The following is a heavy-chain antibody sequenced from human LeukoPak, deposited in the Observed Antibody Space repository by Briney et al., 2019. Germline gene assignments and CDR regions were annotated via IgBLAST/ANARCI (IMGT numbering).Heavy chain of an antibody. J-gene: IGHJ4*02. CDR1: GGSISSHY. CDR3: ARGAGWLPLV. D-gene: IGHD5-24*01. CDR2: IYYSGST. Sequence: SETLSLTCTVSGGSISSHYRSWIRQPPGKGLEWIGYIYYSGSTNYNPSLKSRVTISVDTSKSQSSLKLSSVTAADTAVYYCARGAGWLPLVWGQGTLVTVSS. V-gene: IGHV4-59*11.